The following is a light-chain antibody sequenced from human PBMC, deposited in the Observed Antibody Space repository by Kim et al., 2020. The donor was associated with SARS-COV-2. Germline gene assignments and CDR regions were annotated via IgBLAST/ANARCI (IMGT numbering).Light chain of an antibody. Sequence: VALGQTVRITCQGESLRSYYASWYQQRPGQAPVLVIYGKNNRPSGIPDRFSGSSSGNTASLTITAAQAEDEADYYCKSRDSSIKVVFGGGTKLTVL. CDR3: KSRDSSIKVV. V-gene: IGLV3-19*01. CDR2: GKN. CDR1: SLRSYY. J-gene: IGLJ2*01.